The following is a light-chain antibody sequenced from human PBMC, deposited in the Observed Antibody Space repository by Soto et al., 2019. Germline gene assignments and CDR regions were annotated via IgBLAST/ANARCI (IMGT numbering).Light chain of an antibody. CDR3: QQYNNWPRT. CDR2: GAS. Sequence: EIVLTQSPGTLSLSPGERATLSCRASHSVSSSYLAWYQQKPGQAPRLLIYGASSRATGIPDRFSGSGSGTDFTLTISRLQSEDFAVYYCQQYNNWPRTFGQGTKVDIK. J-gene: IGKJ1*01. V-gene: IGKV3-20*01. CDR1: HSVSSSY.